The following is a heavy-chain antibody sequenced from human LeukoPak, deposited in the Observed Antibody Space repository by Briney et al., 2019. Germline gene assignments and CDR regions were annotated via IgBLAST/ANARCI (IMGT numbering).Heavy chain of an antibody. D-gene: IGHD1-26*01. CDR3: ARDSGSNGAFDY. CDR2: ISSSGSTI. J-gene: IGHJ4*02. V-gene: IGHV3-48*03. CDR1: GFTFSSYE. Sequence: GGSLRLSCAASGFTFSSYEMNWVRQAPGKGLEWVSYISSSGSTIYYADSVKGRFTISRDNAKNSLYLQMNSLRAEDTAVYYCARDSGSNGAFDYWGQGTLVTVSS.